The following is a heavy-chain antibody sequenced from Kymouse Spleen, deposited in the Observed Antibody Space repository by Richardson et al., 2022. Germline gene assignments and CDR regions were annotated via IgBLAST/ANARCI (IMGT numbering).Heavy chain of an antibody. CDR1: GGSISSSNW. D-gene: IGHD1-7*01. J-gene: IGHJ6*02. V-gene: IGHV4-4*02. Sequence: QVQLQESGPGLVKPSGTLSLTCAVSGGSISSSNWWSWVRQPPGKGLEWIGEIYHSGSTNYNPSLKSRVTISVDKSKNQFSLKLSSVTAADTAVYYCARDGDWNFSYYYYGMDVWGQGTTVTVSS. CDR3: ARDGDWNFSYYYYGMDV. CDR2: IYHSGST.